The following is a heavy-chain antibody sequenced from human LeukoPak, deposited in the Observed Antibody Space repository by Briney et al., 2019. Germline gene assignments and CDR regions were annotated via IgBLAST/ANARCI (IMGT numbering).Heavy chain of an antibody. J-gene: IGHJ4*02. D-gene: IGHD1-26*01. V-gene: IGHV3-11*06. CDR3: ARSTTVGSSYFDY. CDR2: ISSSSSYT. CDR1: GFTFSDYY. Sequence: PGGSLRLSCAASGFTFSDYYMSWIRQAPGKGLEWVSYISSSSSYTNYADSVKGRFTISRDNAKNSLYLQMNSLRAEDTDVYYCARSTTVGSSYFDYWGQGTLVTVSS.